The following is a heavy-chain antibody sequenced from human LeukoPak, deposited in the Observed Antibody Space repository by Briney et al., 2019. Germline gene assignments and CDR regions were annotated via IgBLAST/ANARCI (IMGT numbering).Heavy chain of an antibody. Sequence: SETLSLTCTVSGGSISSGGYYWSWIRQHPGKGLEWIGYIYYSGSTYYNPSLKSRVTISVDTSKNQFSLKLNSVTAADTAVYYCARNPNWGNWYFDLWGRGTLVTVSS. CDR1: GGSISSGGYY. CDR2: IYYSGST. V-gene: IGHV4-31*03. D-gene: IGHD7-27*01. J-gene: IGHJ2*01. CDR3: ARNPNWGNWYFDL.